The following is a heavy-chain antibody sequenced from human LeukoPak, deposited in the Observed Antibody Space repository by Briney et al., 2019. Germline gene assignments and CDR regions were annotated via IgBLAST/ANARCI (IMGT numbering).Heavy chain of an antibody. Sequence: HGESLKISCKGPGYSFTSYWISWVRQMPGKGLEWMGRIDPSDSYTNYSPSFQGHVTISADKSISTAYLQWSSLKASDTAMYYCARYTTGDFDYWGQGTLVTVSS. CDR1: GYSFTSYW. D-gene: IGHD1-1*01. CDR3: ARYTTGDFDY. V-gene: IGHV5-10-1*01. CDR2: IDPSDSYT. J-gene: IGHJ4*02.